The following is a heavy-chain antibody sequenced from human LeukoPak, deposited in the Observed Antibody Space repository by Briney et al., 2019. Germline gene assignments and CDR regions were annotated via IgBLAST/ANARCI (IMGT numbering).Heavy chain of an antibody. V-gene: IGHV4-59*11. D-gene: IGHD3-16*01. CDR1: GGSIGSHY. CDR3: ARGGVLKSVDY. Sequence: PSETLSLTCTVSGGSIGSHYWTWIRQTPGKGLEWIGYVYDIGSTKYNPSLKSRVTISVDTSKNQFSLRLSSVTAADTAVYYCARGGVLKSVDYWGQGTLVAVSS. CDR2: VYDIGST. J-gene: IGHJ4*02.